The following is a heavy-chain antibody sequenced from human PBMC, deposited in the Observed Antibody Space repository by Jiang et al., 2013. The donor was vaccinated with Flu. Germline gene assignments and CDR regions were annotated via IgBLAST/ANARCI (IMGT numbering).Heavy chain of an antibody. Sequence: PGLVKPSQTLSLSCNVSGDSIISTGYYWSWIRQYPGKGLEWIGHIYYSGSPYYNPSLKSRLTISVDTSKNEFSLKLNSVTAADTAVYYCARWGDEAAAFDIWGQGTTVTVSS. CDR2: IYYSGSP. J-gene: IGHJ3*02. D-gene: IGHD2-15*01. CDR1: GDSIISTGYY. V-gene: IGHV4-31*03. CDR3: ARWGDEAAAFDI.